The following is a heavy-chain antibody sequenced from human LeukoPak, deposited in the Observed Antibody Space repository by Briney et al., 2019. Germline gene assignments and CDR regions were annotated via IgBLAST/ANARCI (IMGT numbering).Heavy chain of an antibody. CDR2: IYYSGST. D-gene: IGHD2-2*01. J-gene: IGHJ5*02. CDR3: ARAGYCSSTSCSSGGNWFDP. CDR1: GGSISSGGYD. V-gene: IGHV4-31*03. Sequence: SETLSLTCTVSGGSISSGGYDWSWIRQHPGKGLEWIGYIYYSGSTYYNPSLKSRVTISVDTSKNQFSLKLSSVTAADTAVYYCARAGYCSSTSCSSGGNWFDPWGQGTLVTVSS.